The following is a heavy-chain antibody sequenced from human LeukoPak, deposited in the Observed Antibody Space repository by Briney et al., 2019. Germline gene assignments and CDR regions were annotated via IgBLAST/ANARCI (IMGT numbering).Heavy chain of an antibody. V-gene: IGHV1-8*01. Sequence: GASVKVSCKASGYTFTSYDINWVRQATGQGLEWMGWMNPNSGNTGYAQKFQGRVTMTRNTSITTAYMDLSGLRSDDTAVYYCARALWFGELLPLDYWGQGTLVTVSS. J-gene: IGHJ4*02. CDR1: GYTFTSYD. CDR2: MNPNSGNT. CDR3: ARALWFGELLPLDY. D-gene: IGHD3-10*01.